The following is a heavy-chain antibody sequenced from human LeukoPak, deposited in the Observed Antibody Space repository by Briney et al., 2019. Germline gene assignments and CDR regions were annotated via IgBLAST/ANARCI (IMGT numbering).Heavy chain of an antibody. J-gene: IGHJ6*03. CDR2: ISHSGRTM. D-gene: IGHD2-8*01. CDR1: GFTFSDYY. CDR3: ARDSIVRGNIGNDMDV. V-gene: IGHV3-11*01. Sequence: GGSLRLSCAASGFTFSDYYMSWIRQAPGKGLEWVSYISHSGRTMYYADSVKGRFTISRDNAKNSLYLQMNSLRAGDTAVYYCARDSIVRGNIGNDMDVWGRGTTVTVSS.